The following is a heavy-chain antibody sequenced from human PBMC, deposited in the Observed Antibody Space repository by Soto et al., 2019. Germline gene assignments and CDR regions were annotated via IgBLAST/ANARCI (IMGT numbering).Heavy chain of an antibody. CDR2: ISGSGGST. J-gene: IGHJ4*02. V-gene: IGHV3-23*01. Sequence: GGSLRLSCAASGFTFSSYAMSWVRQAPGKGLEWVSAISGSGGSTYYADSVKGRFTISRDNSKNTLYLQTNSLRAEDTAVYYCAKCLIAAAGTPLYYFDYWGQGTLVTVSS. D-gene: IGHD6-13*01. CDR1: GFTFSSYA. CDR3: AKCLIAAAGTPLYYFDY.